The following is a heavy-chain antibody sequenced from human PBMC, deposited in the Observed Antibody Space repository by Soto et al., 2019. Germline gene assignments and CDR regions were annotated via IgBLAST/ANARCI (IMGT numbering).Heavy chain of an antibody. CDR2: ISWNSGSI. D-gene: IGHD4-17*01. J-gene: IGHJ4*02. Sequence: GGSLRLSCAASGFTFDDYAMHWVRQAPGKGLEWVSGISWNSGSIGYADSVKGRFTISRDNAKNSLYLQMNSLRAEDTALYYCAKDSGDYLREGYFDYWGQGTLVTVSS. CDR1: GFTFDDYA. V-gene: IGHV3-9*01. CDR3: AKDSGDYLREGYFDY.